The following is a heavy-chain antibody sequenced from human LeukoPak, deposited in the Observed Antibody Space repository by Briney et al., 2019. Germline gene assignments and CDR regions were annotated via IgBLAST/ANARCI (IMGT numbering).Heavy chain of an antibody. V-gene: IGHV3-23*01. J-gene: IGHJ6*02. CDR2: ISGSGGST. CDR1: GFTFSSYA. D-gene: IGHD1-26*01. CDR3: AKNRGGSYDYYYYGMDV. Sequence: GGSLRLSCAASGFTFSSYAMSWVRQAPGKGLERVSAISGSGGSTYYADSVKGRFTISRDNSKNTLYLQMNSLRAEDTAVYYCAKNRGGSYDYYYYGMDVWGQGTTVTVSS.